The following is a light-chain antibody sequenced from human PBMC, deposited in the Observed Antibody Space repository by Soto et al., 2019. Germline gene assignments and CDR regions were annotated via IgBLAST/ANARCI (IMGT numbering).Light chain of an antibody. CDR2: DAS. CDR1: QSVSSSY. CDR3: QQYGSSPPIT. V-gene: IGKV3D-20*01. Sequence: EIVLTQSPATLSLSPGERATLSCGASQSVSSSYLAWYQQKPGLAPRLLSYDASSRATGIPDRFSGGGSGTDFTLTLSRLEPEDFAVYYCQQYGSSPPITFGQGTRLEIK. J-gene: IGKJ5*01.